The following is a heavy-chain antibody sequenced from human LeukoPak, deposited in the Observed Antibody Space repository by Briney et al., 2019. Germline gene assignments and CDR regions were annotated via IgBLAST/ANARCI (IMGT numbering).Heavy chain of an antibody. D-gene: IGHD1-26*01. J-gene: IGHJ3*02. V-gene: IGHV4-4*09. CDR2: TYASGGT. CDR1: GGSIYNYY. Sequence: SETLSLICTVSGGSIYNYYWRWIRHPPGRGLECIGYTYASGGTKYNPSLESRVTISVDTSKNQFSLNLGSVTAADTAVFYCARHGKGGSYYYAFEIWGQGTMVTVSS. CDR3: ARHGKGGSYYYAFEI.